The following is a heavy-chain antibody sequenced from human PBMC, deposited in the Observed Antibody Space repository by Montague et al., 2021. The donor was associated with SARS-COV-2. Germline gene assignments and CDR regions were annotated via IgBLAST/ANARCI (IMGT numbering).Heavy chain of an antibody. CDR1: GFTFSSYW. V-gene: IGHV3-74*01. J-gene: IGHJ4*02. Sequence: RRLSLAASGFTFSSYWMHWVRQAPGKGLVWVSRINTDGSTSTYADSVKGRFTVSRDNAKNTLYLQMSSLRAEDTAVYYCARNSDSWGQGTLVAVSS. CDR2: INTDGSTS. CDR3: ARNSDS.